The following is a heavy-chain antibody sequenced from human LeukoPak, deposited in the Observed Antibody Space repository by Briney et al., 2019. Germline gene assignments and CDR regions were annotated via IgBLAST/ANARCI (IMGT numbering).Heavy chain of an antibody. CDR1: GGTFSSYA. V-gene: IGHV1-69*05. D-gene: IGHD6-13*01. CDR3: ARGRRAAAGHWGNDAFDI. Sequence: GSSVKVSCKASGGTFSSYAISWVRQAPGQGLEWTGGIIPIFGTANYAQKFQGRVTITTDESTSTAYMELSSLRSEDTAVYYCARGRRAAAGHWGNDAFDIWGQGTMVTVSS. CDR2: IIPIFGTA. J-gene: IGHJ3*02.